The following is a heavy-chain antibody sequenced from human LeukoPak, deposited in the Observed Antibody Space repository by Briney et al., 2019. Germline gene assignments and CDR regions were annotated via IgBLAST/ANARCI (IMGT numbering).Heavy chain of an antibody. CDR2: ISGSGGST. CDR1: GFTFSSYD. CDR3: AKAFLGYCSGGSCFDFDY. J-gene: IGHJ4*02. V-gene: IGHV3-23*01. D-gene: IGHD2-15*01. Sequence: GGSLRLSCAASGFTFSSYDMSWVRQAPGEGLEWVSAISGSGGSTYYADSVKGRFTISRDNSKNTLYLQMNSLRAEDTAVYYCAKAFLGYCSGGSCFDFDYWGQGTLVTVSS.